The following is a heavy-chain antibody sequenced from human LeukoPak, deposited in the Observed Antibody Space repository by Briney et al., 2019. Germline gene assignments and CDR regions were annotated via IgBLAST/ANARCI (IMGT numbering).Heavy chain of an antibody. CDR1: LDTLSGGSAG. Sequence: SRTLSLTCAISLDTLSGGSAGCVWIRHSPSRGLEWLVWIYYRSKWYSDYAISLRSRITITPDTSKNQFSLQLTSVTDDDTAVYYCTGGGLVRGITHWYDPWGQGTLVTVSA. D-gene: IGHD3-10*01. CDR3: TGGGLVRGITHWYDP. CDR2: IYYRSKWYS. V-gene: IGHV6-1*01. J-gene: IGHJ5*02.